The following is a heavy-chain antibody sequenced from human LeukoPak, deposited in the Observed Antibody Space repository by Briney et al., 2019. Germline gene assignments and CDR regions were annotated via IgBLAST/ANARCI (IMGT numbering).Heavy chain of an antibody. CDR3: AKDFGYCSGGSRYPTGY. D-gene: IGHD2-15*01. J-gene: IGHJ4*02. CDR2: ISYDGSNK. Sequence: PGGSLRLSCAASGFTFSSYGMHWVRQAPGKGLEWVAVISYDGSNKYYADSVKGRFTISRDNSKNTLYLQMNSLRAEDTAVYYCAKDFGYCSGGSRYPTGYWGQGTLVTVSS. V-gene: IGHV3-30*18. CDR1: GFTFSSYG.